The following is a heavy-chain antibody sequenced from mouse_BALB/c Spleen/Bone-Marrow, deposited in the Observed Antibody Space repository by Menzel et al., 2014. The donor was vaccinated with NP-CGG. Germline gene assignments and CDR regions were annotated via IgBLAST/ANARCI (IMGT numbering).Heavy chain of an antibody. Sequence: VQLQQSGAELVKPGASVKLSCMASGFTFXSYWIHWVKQRPGQGPEWIGEINPSDGRTNYNEKFRRKATLTEDKSSSTAYMQLSSLTSEDSAVYYCARDGNHRYAMDYWGQGTSVTVSS. CDR3: ARDGNHRYAMDY. D-gene: IGHD2-1*01. J-gene: IGHJ4*01. CDR2: INPSDGRT. CDR1: GFTFXSYW. V-gene: IGHV1S81*02.